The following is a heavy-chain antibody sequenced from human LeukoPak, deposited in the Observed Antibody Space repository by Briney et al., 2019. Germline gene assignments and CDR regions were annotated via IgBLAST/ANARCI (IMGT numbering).Heavy chain of an antibody. J-gene: IGHJ6*02. Sequence: GGSLRLSCAASGFTFSSYAMHWVRQAPGKGLEYVSAISSNGGSTYYANSVKGRFTISRDNSKNTLYLQMNSLRAEDTAVYYCASYCSSTSCYVLSYYYYGMDVWGQGTTVTVSS. CDR3: ASYCSSTSCYVLSYYYYGMDV. CDR2: ISSNGGST. CDR1: GFTFSSYA. V-gene: IGHV3-64*01. D-gene: IGHD2-2*01.